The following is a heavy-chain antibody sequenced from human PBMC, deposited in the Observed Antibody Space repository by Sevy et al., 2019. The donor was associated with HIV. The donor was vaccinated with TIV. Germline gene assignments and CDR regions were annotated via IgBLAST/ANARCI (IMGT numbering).Heavy chain of an antibody. V-gene: IGHV3-23*01. J-gene: IGHJ4*02. Sequence: GESLNISCAASGFTFSSYAMSWVRQAPGKGLEWVSAISGSGGSTYYADSVKGLFTISRDNSKNTLYLKMNSLRAEDTAVYYCAKDLYDSSGYYYRSYWGQGTLVTVSS. CDR2: ISGSGGST. CDR1: GFTFSSYA. CDR3: AKDLYDSSGYYYRSY. D-gene: IGHD3-22*01.